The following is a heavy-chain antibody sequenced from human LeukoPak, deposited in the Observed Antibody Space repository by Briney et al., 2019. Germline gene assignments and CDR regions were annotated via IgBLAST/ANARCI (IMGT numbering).Heavy chain of an antibody. CDR2: IYYSGST. D-gene: IGHD2-15*01. J-gene: IGHJ3*02. CDR3: ASPRRYCSGGSCPQAAFDI. Sequence: SETLSLTCTVSGGSISSSSYYWGWIRQPPGKGLEWIGSIYYSGSTYYNPSLKSRVTISVDTSKNQFSLKLSSVTAADTAVYYCASPRRYCSGGSCPQAAFDIWGQGTMVTVSS. V-gene: IGHV4-39*07. CDR1: GGSISSSSYY.